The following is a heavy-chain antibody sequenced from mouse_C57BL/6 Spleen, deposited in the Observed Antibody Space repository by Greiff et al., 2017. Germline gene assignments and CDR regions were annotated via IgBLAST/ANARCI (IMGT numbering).Heavy chain of an antibody. J-gene: IGHJ2*01. V-gene: IGHV3-6*01. Sequence: DVQLQESGPGLVKPSQSLSLTCSVTGYSITSGYYWNWIRQFPGNKLEWMGYISYDGSNNYNPSLKNRISITRDTSKNQFFLKLNSVTTEDTATYYCAREGDWDEDYFDYWGQGTTLTVSS. CDR1: GYSITSGYY. CDR3: AREGDWDEDYFDY. CDR2: ISYDGSN. D-gene: IGHD4-1*01.